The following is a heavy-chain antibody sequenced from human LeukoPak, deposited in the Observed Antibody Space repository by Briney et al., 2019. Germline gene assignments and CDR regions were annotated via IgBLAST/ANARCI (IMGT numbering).Heavy chain of an antibody. CDR2: LSGSGYNT. CDR3: AKDPYGTRYFDY. CDR1: GFTFSSHA. J-gene: IGHJ4*02. D-gene: IGHD2-2*01. Sequence: PGGSLRLSCAASGFTFSSHALSWVPQAPGEGLEWVSSLSGSGYNTYYAGSVKGRFTISRDNSKNTVYLQMNSLRAEDTAVYYCAKDPYGTRYFDYWGQGTLVTVSS. V-gene: IGHV3-23*01.